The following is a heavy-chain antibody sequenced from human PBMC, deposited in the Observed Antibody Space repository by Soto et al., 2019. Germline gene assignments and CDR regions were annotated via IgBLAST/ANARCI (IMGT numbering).Heavy chain of an antibody. CDR1: GDTFSSYA. V-gene: IGHV1-69*01. CDR2: IIPIFGTA. Sequence: QVQLVQSGAEVKKPGSSVKVSCKASGDTFSSYAISWVRQAPGQGLEWMGGIIPIFGTANYAQKFQGRVTITADESTSTAYMELSSLRSEDTAVYYCARVVDTAMDYYYFDYWGQGTLVTVSS. J-gene: IGHJ4*02. D-gene: IGHD5-18*01. CDR3: ARVVDTAMDYYYFDY.